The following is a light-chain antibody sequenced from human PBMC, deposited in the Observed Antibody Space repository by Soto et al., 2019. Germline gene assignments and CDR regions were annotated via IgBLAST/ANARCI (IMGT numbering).Light chain of an antibody. CDR3: QQYGRSPPFT. V-gene: IGKV3-20*01. CDR1: QSVSSTY. CDR2: GAS. J-gene: IGKJ2*01. Sequence: EIVLTQSPGTLSLSPGERATLSCRASQSVSSTYIAWYQQNPDRAPRLLIYGASSRATGIPDRFSGSGSGTDFTLTISRLEPEDFAVYRCQQYGRSPPFTFGQGTKVDIK.